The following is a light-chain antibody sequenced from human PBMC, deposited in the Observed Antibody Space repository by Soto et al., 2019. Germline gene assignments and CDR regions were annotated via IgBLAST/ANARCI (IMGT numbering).Light chain of an antibody. CDR1: QSIASY. CDR2: AAS. V-gene: IGKV1-39*01. J-gene: IGKJ3*01. CDR3: QQSYITPFT. Sequence: IHMTQSPYSLSAFVGDRVTITCRASQSIASYLNWYQQKPGKAPKFLIYAASTLQSGVPSRFSGSGSGTDFALTISSLQPEDFATYFCQQSYITPFTFGPGTKVDIK.